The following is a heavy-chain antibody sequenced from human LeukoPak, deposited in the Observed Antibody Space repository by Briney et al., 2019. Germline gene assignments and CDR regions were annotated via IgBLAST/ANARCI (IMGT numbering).Heavy chain of an antibody. CDR2: FDPEDGET. J-gene: IGHJ5*02. CDR3: ATETISGSSSRRIRWFDP. CDR1: GYTLTELS. Sequence: ASVNVSCKVSGYTLTELSMHWVRQAPGKGLEWMGGFDPEDGETIYAQKFQGRVTITEDTSTDTAYMELSSLRSEDTAVYYCATETISGSSSRRIRWFDPWGQGTLVTVSS. D-gene: IGHD1-26*01. V-gene: IGHV1-24*01.